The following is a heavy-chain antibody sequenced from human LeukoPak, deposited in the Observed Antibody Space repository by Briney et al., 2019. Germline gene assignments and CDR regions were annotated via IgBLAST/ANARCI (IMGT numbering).Heavy chain of an antibody. CDR2: IYYSGST. CDR3: ARTTEAHSWRTRYYDYYMDV. Sequence: SETLSLTCTVSGGSVTDYYWSWIRQPPGKGLEWIGYIYYSGSTNYNPSLKSRVTISVDTSKNQFSLKLSSVTAADTAVYYCARTTEAHSWRTRYYDYYMDVWGKGTTVTVSS. J-gene: IGHJ6*03. V-gene: IGHV4-59*02. CDR1: GGSVTDYY. D-gene: IGHD6-13*01.